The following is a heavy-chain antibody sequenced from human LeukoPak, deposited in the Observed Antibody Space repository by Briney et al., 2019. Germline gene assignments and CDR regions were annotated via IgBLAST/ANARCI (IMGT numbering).Heavy chain of an antibody. J-gene: IGHJ6*03. D-gene: IGHD1-7*01. Sequence: GGSLRLSCAASGFTFSIYGMNWVRQAPGKGLEWVSAISGSGGSTYYADSVKGRFTISRDNSKNTLYLQMNSLRAEDTAVYYCAKRRGLELLYYYYMDVWGKGTTVTVSS. CDR3: AKRRGLELLYYYYMDV. V-gene: IGHV3-23*01. CDR2: ISGSGGST. CDR1: GFTFSIYG.